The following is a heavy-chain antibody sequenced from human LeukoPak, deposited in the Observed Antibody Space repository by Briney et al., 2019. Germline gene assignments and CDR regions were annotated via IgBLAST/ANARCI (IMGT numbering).Heavy chain of an antibody. J-gene: IGHJ6*03. V-gene: IGHV3-23*01. D-gene: IGHD3-10*01. Sequence: TGGSLRLSCAASGFTFSSYAMSWVRQAPGKGLEWVSAISASGNSTFYADSVKGRFTISRDNSKNTLYLQMNSLRAEDTAVYYCASNPLWFGELKYYYHYMDVWGKGTTVTVS. CDR3: ASNPLWFGELKYYYHYMDV. CDR2: ISASGNST. CDR1: GFTFSSYA.